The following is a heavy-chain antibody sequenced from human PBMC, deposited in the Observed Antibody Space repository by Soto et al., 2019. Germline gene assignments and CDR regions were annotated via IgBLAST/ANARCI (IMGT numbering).Heavy chain of an antibody. J-gene: IGHJ6*02. Sequence: ASVKVSCKASGYTFTSYGISWVRQAPGQGLEWMGWISAYNGNTNYAQKLQGRVAMTTDTSTSTAYTELRSLRSDDTAVYYCARDDGTIFGVVTYYYYGMDVWGQGTTVTVSS. CDR3: ARDDGTIFGVVTYYYYGMDV. CDR1: GYTFTSYG. V-gene: IGHV1-18*01. D-gene: IGHD3-3*01. CDR2: ISAYNGNT.